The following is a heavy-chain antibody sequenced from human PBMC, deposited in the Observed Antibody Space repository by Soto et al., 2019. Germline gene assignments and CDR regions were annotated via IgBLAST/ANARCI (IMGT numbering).Heavy chain of an antibody. Sequence: SETLSLTCTVSGGSISSYYWSWIRQPPGKGLEWIGYIYYSGSTNYNPSLKSRVTISVDTSKNQFSLKLSSVTAADTAVYYCARDRGYSYSGGLFDYWGQGTLVTVSS. J-gene: IGHJ4*02. CDR1: GGSISSYY. CDR2: IYYSGST. V-gene: IGHV4-59*01. D-gene: IGHD5-18*01. CDR3: ARDRGYSYSGGLFDY.